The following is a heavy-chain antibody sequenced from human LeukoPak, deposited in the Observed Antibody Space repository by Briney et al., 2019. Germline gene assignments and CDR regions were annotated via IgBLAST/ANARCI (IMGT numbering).Heavy chain of an antibody. Sequence: SVKVSCKASGGTFSNYAISWVRQAPGQGLEWMGGIIPIFGTANYAQKFQGRVTITTDESTSTAYMELSSLRSEDTAVYYCASLFGSSEAFDIWGQGTMVTVSS. V-gene: IGHV1-69*05. CDR2: IIPIFGTA. CDR3: ASLFGSSEAFDI. J-gene: IGHJ3*02. CDR1: GGTFSNYA. D-gene: IGHD3-16*01.